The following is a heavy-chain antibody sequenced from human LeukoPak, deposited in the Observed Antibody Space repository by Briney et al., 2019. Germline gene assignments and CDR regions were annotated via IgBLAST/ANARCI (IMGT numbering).Heavy chain of an antibody. CDR3: AREVAYCSGGSCSLHHFDY. CDR1: GYTFTGHY. CDR2: IDPNSGGT. V-gene: IGHV1-2*06. Sequence: ASVKVSCKASGYTFTGHYMHWVRQAPGQGLESMGRIDPNSGGTNFAQKFQGRVTMTRDTSISTAYMELSSLTSDDTAVYYCAREVAYCSGGSCSLHHFDYWGQGTLVTVSS. J-gene: IGHJ4*02. D-gene: IGHD2-15*01.